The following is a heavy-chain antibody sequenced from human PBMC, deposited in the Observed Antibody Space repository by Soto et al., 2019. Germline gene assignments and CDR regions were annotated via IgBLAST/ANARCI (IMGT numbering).Heavy chain of an antibody. J-gene: IGHJ3*02. D-gene: IGHD6-19*01. CDR2: IGTAGDT. V-gene: IGHV3-13*01. CDR1: GFTFSSYD. Sequence: EVQLVESGGGLVQPGGSLRLSCAASGFTFSSYDMHWVRQATGKGLEWVSAIGTAGDTYYPGSVKGRFTISRENAKNSLYLQMNSLRAGDTAVYYCARNSGWLDAFDIWGQGTMVTVSS. CDR3: ARNSGWLDAFDI.